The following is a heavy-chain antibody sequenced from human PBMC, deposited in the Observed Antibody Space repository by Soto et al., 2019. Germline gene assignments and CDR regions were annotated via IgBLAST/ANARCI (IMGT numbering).Heavy chain of an antibody. D-gene: IGHD3-9*01. J-gene: IGHJ6*02. V-gene: IGHV1-18*01. CDR3: ARDPFYDILTGYNAYYYYRMDV. Sequence: ASVKVSCKASGYTFTSYGISWVRHAPGQGXEWMGWISAYNGNTNYAQKLQGRVTMTTDTSTSTAYMELRSLRSDDTAVYYCARDPFYDILTGYNAYYYYRMDVWGQGTTVTVSS. CDR2: ISAYNGNT. CDR1: GYTFTSYG.